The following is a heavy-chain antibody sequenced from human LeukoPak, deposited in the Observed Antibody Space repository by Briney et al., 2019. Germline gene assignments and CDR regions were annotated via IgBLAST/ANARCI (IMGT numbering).Heavy chain of an antibody. V-gene: IGHV4-59*08. D-gene: IGHD2-2*01. J-gene: IGHJ5*02. CDR2: MYYSGNT. CDR3: ARHHIAVGDIS. CDR1: GGSISSHY. Sequence: SETLSLTCSVSGGSISSHYWSWIRQPPGKGLEWIAHMYYSGNTKYNPSLKRRVTISVDTSKTQFSLKLSSATAADTAVYYCARHHIAVGDISWGQGTLVTVSS.